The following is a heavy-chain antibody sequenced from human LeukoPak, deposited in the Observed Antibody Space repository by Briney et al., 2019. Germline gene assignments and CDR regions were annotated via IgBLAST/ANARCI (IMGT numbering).Heavy chain of an antibody. CDR1: GFTFSDYY. D-gene: IGHD6-25*01. V-gene: IGHV4-59*08. Sequence: GSLRLSCAASGFTFSDYYMSWIRQAPGKGLEWIGYIYYSGSTNYNPSLKSRVIISVDTSKNQFSLKLSSVTAADTAVYYCARRPASYGMDVWGQGTTVTVSS. J-gene: IGHJ6*02. CDR2: IYYSGST. CDR3: ARRPASYGMDV.